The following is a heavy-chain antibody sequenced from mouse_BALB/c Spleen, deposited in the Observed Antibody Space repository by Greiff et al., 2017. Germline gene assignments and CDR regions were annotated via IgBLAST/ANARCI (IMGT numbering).Heavy chain of an antibody. D-gene: IGHD2-1*01. Sequence: DVKLVESGPGLVKPSQSLSLTCTVTGYSITSDYAWNWIRQFPGNKLEWMGYISYSGSTSYNPSLKSRISITRDTSKNQFFLQLNSVTTEDTATYYCARSGIYGNLSWFAYWGQGTLVTVSA. CDR1: GYSITSDYA. V-gene: IGHV3-2*02. CDR2: ISYSGST. J-gene: IGHJ3*01. CDR3: ARSGIYGNLSWFAY.